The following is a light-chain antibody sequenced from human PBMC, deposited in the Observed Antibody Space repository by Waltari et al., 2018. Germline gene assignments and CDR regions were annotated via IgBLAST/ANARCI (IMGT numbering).Light chain of an antibody. CDR2: END. V-gene: IGLV1-51*02. CDR1: SSNIGNNY. CDR3: GVWDSSLNSWV. Sequence: HSVLTQPPSVSAAPGQTVTISCSGSSSNIGNNYVSWYQQLPGTAPKPLTYENDRGPSVVPDRFSASKSGTSASLGITGLQTGDEADYYCGVWDSSLNSWVFGGGTKLTVL. J-gene: IGLJ3*02.